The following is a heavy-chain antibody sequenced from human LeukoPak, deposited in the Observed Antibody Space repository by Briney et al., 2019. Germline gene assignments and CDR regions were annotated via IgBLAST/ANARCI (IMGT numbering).Heavy chain of an antibody. J-gene: IGHJ4*02. D-gene: IGHD3-10*01. CDR1: GFTFSSYS. CDR3: AREGITMVRGVIIYFDY. Sequence: QPGGSLRLSCAASGFTFSSYSMNWVRQAPGKGLEWVSYISSSSSTIYYADSVKGRFTISRDNAKNSLYLQMNSLRAEDTAVYYCAREGITMVRGVIIYFDYWGQGTLVTVSS. V-gene: IGHV3-48*04. CDR2: ISSSSSTI.